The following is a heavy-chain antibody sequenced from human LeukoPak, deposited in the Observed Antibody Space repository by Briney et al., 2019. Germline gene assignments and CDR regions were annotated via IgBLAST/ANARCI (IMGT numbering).Heavy chain of an antibody. Sequence: SVKVSCKASGGTFSSYAISWVRQAPGQGLEWMGRIIPILGIANYAQKFQGRVTITADKSTSTAYMELSSLRSEDTAVYYCARGDNSSGYYRYGMDVWGQGTTVTVSS. CDR2: IIPILGIA. V-gene: IGHV1-69*04. CDR1: GGTFSSYA. CDR3: ARGDNSSGYYRYGMDV. J-gene: IGHJ6*02. D-gene: IGHD3-22*01.